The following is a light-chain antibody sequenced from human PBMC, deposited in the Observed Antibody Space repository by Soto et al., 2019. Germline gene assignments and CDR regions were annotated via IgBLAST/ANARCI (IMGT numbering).Light chain of an antibody. Sequence: DIVVTQSPATLSASPGERVTLSCRASQFVSSRLAWYQRRPGQVPRLLIYDTSTRAPGISARFSGSGSGTEFTLTISSLQSEDSAVYYCQEYIQWPPGMFGPGTTVDIK. CDR3: QEYIQWPPGM. J-gene: IGKJ1*01. V-gene: IGKV3-15*01. CDR2: DTS. CDR1: QFVSSR.